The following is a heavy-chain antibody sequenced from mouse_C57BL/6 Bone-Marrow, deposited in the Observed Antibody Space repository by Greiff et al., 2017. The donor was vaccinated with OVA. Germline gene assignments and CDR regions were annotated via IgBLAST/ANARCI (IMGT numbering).Heavy chain of an antibody. CDR1: GYTFTSYW. CDR2: IDPSDSYT. V-gene: IGHV1-59*01. CDR3: ASGGLRLWLRRGLDV. Sequence: QVQLQQPGAELVRPGTSVKLSCKASGYTFTSYWMHWVKQRPGQGLEWIGVIDPSDSYTNYNQKFKGKATLTVDTSSSTAYMQLSSLTSEDSAVYYCASGGLRLWLRRGLDVWGTGTTVTVSS. J-gene: IGHJ1*03. D-gene: IGHD2-2*01.